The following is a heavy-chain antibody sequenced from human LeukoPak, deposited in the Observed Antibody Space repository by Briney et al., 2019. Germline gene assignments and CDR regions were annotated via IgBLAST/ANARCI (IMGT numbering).Heavy chain of an antibody. D-gene: IGHD5-24*01. CDR3: ARDEDGYSFDY. CDR2: ISYDGSNK. Sequence: HPGGSLRLSCAASGFTFSSYAMHWVRQAPGKGLEWVAVISYDGSNKYYADSVKGRFTISRDNSKNTLYLQMNSLRAEDTAVYYCARDEDGYSFDYWGQGTLVTVSS. J-gene: IGHJ4*02. V-gene: IGHV3-30-3*01. CDR1: GFTFSSYA.